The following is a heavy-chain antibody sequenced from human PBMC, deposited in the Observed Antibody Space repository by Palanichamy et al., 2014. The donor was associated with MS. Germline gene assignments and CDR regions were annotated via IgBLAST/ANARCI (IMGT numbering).Heavy chain of an antibody. CDR3: ARAHNPYCSSTSCYELFDY. CDR1: GGSISSSSYY. V-gene: IGHV4-39*07. J-gene: IGHJ4*02. D-gene: IGHD2-2*01. CDR2: IYYSGST. Sequence: QLQAAGSRGPGLVKPSETLSLTCTVSGGSISSSSYYWGWIHQPPGRGLEWIGSIYYSGSTYYNPSLKSRVTISVDTSKNQFSLKLSSVTAADTAVYYCARAHNPYCSSTSCYELFDYWGQGTLVTVSS.